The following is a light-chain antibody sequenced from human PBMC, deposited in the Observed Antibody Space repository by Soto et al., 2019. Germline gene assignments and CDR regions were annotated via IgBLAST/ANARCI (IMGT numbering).Light chain of an antibody. CDR2: AAS. CDR1: QGIGNW. V-gene: IGKV1D-16*01. J-gene: IGKJ4*01. CDR3: QQYDSDPRT. Sequence: DIQMTQSPSSLSAAVGDRITITCRASQGIGNWVAWYQQKSGKAPKSLIYAASNLQSGVPSRFSGSRSGTNFTLPINSLQPEDFASYYCQQYDSDPRTFGGGTKVDMK.